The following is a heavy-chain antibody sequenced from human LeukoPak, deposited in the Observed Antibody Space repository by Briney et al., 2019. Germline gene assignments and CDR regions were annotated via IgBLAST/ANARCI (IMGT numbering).Heavy chain of an antibody. CDR3: ARGRGITIFGAVLRQLNWFDP. CDR2: INHSGST. V-gene: IGHV4-34*01. Sequence: SETLSLTCAVYGGSFSGYYWSWIRQPPGKGLEWIGEINHSGSTNYNPSLKSRVTISVDTSKNQFSLKLSSVTAADTAVYYCARGRGITIFGAVLRQLNWFDPWGQGTLVTVSS. D-gene: IGHD3-3*01. CDR1: GGSFSGYY. J-gene: IGHJ5*02.